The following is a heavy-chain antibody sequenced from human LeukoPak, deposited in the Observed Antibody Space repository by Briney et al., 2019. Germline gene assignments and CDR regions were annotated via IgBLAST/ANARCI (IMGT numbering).Heavy chain of an antibody. Sequence: GESLQISCQVSGYSFTTYWIGWVRQMPGKGLEWMGVIYPGDSDTRYSLSFQGQVAISADKSISTAYLQWSSLKASDTAMYYCARGKDGYNYFDYWGQGTLVTVSS. CDR2: IYPGDSDT. D-gene: IGHD5-24*01. CDR1: GYSFTTYW. J-gene: IGHJ4*02. CDR3: ARGKDGYNYFDY. V-gene: IGHV5-51*01.